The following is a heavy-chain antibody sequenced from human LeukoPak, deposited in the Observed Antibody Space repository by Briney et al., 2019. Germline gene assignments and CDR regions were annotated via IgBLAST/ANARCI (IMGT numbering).Heavy chain of an antibody. V-gene: IGHV3-73*01. D-gene: IGHD3-16*01. J-gene: IGHJ4*02. CDR1: GFTFSGSA. CDR3: GQLLGG. CDR2: IRSKANSYTT. Sequence: GGSLRLSCAASGFTFSGSAMHWVRQASGKGLEWVGHIRSKANSYTTTYAASVKGRFTISRDDSKNTAYLQMNSLKTEDTAIYYCGQLLGGWGQGTLVTVSS.